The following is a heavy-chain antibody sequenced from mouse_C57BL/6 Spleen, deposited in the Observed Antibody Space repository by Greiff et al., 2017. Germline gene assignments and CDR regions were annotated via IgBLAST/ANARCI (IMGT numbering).Heavy chain of an antibody. V-gene: IGHV3-6*01. D-gene: IGHD2-4*01. Sequence: DVQLQESGPGLVKPSPSLSLTCSVTGYSITSGYYWNWIRQFPGNKLEWMGYISYDGSNNYNPSLKNRISITRDTSKNQFFLKLNSVTAEDTATYYCARLGYDYAYWGQGTTLTVSS. CDR3: ARLGYDYAY. J-gene: IGHJ2*01. CDR1: GYSITSGYY. CDR2: ISYDGSN.